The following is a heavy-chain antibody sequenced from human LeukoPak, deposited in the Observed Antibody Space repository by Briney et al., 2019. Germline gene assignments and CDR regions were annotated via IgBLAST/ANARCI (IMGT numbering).Heavy chain of an antibody. CDR3: ARTYSGSYPLDY. Sequence: GGSLRLSCAASGFTFNDYYMSWIRQAPGKGLEWVSYISSSGSTIYYADSVKGRFTISRDNSKNTLYLQMNSLRAEDTAVYYCARTYSGSYPLDYWGQGTLVTVSS. CDR1: GFTFNDYY. J-gene: IGHJ4*02. V-gene: IGHV3-11*01. CDR2: ISSSGSTI. D-gene: IGHD1-26*01.